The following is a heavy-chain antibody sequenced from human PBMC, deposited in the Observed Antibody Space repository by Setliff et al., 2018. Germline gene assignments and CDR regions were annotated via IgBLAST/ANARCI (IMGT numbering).Heavy chain of an antibody. Sequence: GGSLRLSCATSGFTFSSYAMSWVRQAPGKGLERVSAMSASGTSTYYADSVKGRFTISRDNANHTLYLQMNSLRADDTAVYYCARLALTGYDSSGYYYALDYYYYMDVWGKGTTVTVSS. V-gene: IGHV3-23*01. J-gene: IGHJ6*03. CDR2: MSASGTST. D-gene: IGHD3-22*01. CDR3: ARLALTGYDSSGYYYALDYYYYMDV. CDR1: GFTFSSYA.